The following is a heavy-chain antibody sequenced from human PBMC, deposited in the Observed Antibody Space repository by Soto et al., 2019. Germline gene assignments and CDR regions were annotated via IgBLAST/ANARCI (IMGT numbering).Heavy chain of an antibody. D-gene: IGHD5-12*01. J-gene: IGHJ3*02. V-gene: IGHV4-59*01. CDR3: ARDIGMATIKDAFDI. CDR1: GGSISSYY. Sequence: SETLSLTCTVSGGSISSYYWSWIRQPPGKGLEWIGYIYYSGSTNYNPSLKSRVTISVDTSKNQFSLKLSSVTAADTAVYYCARDIGMATIKDAFDIWGQGTMVTVSS. CDR2: IYYSGST.